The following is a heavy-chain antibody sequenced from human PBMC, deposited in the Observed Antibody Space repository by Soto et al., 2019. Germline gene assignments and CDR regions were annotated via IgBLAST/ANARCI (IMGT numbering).Heavy chain of an antibody. V-gene: IGHV1-18*04. CDR1: GYTFTSYG. CDR2: ITAYNDNT. CDR3: ARGQIQSDFDY. J-gene: IGHJ4*02. D-gene: IGHD3-3*01. Sequence: ASVKVSCKASGYTFTSYGLNWVRQAPGQGLEWMGWITAYNDNTNYAQKVQGRAILAIDTSTTTGYMELRSLRSDDTAVYYCARGQIQSDFDYWGQGTLVTVSS.